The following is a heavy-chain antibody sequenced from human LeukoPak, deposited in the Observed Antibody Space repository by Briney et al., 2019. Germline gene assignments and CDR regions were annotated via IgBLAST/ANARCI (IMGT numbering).Heavy chain of an antibody. CDR1: GFTFSSYA. Sequence: PGGSLRLSCAASGFTFSSYAMSWVRQAPGKGLEWVSAISGSGGSTYYADSVKGRFTISRDNSKNTLYLQMNSLRAEDTAVYYCAKVARSGSYRYYYCYGMDVWGQGTTVTVSS. J-gene: IGHJ6*02. V-gene: IGHV3-23*01. CDR2: ISGSGGST. CDR3: AKVARSGSYRYYYCYGMDV. D-gene: IGHD3-10*01.